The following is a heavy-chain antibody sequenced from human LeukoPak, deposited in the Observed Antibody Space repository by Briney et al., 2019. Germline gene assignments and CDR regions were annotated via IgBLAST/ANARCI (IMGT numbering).Heavy chain of an antibody. CDR1: GFTFSGYW. J-gene: IGHJ2*01. D-gene: IGHD3-3*01. CDR2: VKQDGSDK. Sequence: SGGSLRLSCAASGFTFSGYWMSWVRQAAGKGLEWEASVKQDGSDKYYVDSVKGRFTISRDNAKNSLYVQMNSLRAEDTAVYYCARARGSGRSWYFDRWGRGTVVTVSS. V-gene: IGHV3-7*04. CDR3: ARARGSGRSWYFDR.